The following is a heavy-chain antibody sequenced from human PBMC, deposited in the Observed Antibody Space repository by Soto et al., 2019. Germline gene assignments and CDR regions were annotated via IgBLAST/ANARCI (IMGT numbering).Heavy chain of an antibody. CDR3: ARVGGGLASLGYYGMDV. CDR2: INPNSGGT. Sequence: ASVKVSCKASGYTFIGYYIHWVRQAPGQGLEWMGWINPNSGGTNYAQRFQGWVTMTRDRSISTAYMELSRLKSDDTAVYYCARVGGGLASLGYYGMDVWGQGTTVTV. D-gene: IGHD3-10*01. J-gene: IGHJ6*02. CDR1: GYTFIGYY. V-gene: IGHV1-2*04.